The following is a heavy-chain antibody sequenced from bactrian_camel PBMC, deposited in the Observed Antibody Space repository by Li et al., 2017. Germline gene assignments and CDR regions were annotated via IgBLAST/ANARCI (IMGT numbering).Heavy chain of an antibody. V-gene: IGHV3S10*01. Sequence: DVQLVESGGGSVQAGGSLRLSCAASGYTYSSYCMAWFRQAPGKERDRVAARHSDGNTGYADSVKGRFIISQDNAKSTVSLQMNSLRPEDTAMYYCAAGEWVAAPDRESEYNYWGQGTQVTVS. CDR3: AAGEWVAAPDRESEYNY. CDR1: GYTYSSYC. D-gene: IGHD3*01. CDR2: RHSDGNT. J-gene: IGHJ4*01.